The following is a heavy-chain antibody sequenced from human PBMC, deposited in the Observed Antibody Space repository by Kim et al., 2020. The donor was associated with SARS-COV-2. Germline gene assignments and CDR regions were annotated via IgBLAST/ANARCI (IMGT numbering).Heavy chain of an antibody. V-gene: IGHV3-23*01. J-gene: IGHJ4*02. D-gene: IGHD3-22*01. CDR3: ATTRSITMIVVVRGYYFDY. CDR2: ISGSGGST. CDR1: GFTFSSYA. Sequence: GGSLRLSCAASGFTFSSYAMSWVRQAPGKGLEWVSAISGSGGSTYYADSVKGRFTISRDNSKNTLYLQMNSLRAEDTAVYYCATTRSITMIVVVRGYYFDYWGQGTLVTVSS.